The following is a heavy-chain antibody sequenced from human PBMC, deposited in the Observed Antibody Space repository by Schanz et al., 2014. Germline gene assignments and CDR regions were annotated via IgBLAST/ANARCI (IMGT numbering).Heavy chain of an antibody. J-gene: IGHJ5*01. V-gene: IGHV3-30*18. Sequence: VQLLESGGGLVQPGGSLRLSCAASGFNFNNFAMPWVRQAPGKGLEWVALVSSDGNNDYYTDSVKGRFTISRDNSKNTVHLQMNSLRAEDTAVYYCAKQHIVRGVIYLNWFDSWGQGTLVTVSS. CDR2: VSSDGNND. CDR3: AKQHIVRGVIYLNWFDS. D-gene: IGHD3-10*01. CDR1: GFNFNNFA.